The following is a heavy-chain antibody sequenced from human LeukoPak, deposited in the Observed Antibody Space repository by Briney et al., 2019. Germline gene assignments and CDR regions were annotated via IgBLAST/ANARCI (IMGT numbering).Heavy chain of an antibody. CDR3: ARMGVVVAFDY. CDR2: INHSGST. D-gene: IGHD2-15*01. Sequence: PSETLSLTCAVYGGSFSGYYWSWIRQPSGKGLEWIGEINHSGSTNYNPSLKSRVTISVDTSKNQFSLKLSSVTAADTAVYYCARMGVVVAFDYWGQGTLVTVSS. V-gene: IGHV4-34*01. CDR1: GGSFSGYY. J-gene: IGHJ4*02.